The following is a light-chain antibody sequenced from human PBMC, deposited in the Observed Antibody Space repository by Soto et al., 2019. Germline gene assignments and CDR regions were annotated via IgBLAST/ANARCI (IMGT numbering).Light chain of an antibody. J-gene: IGKJ4*01. CDR2: DAF. V-gene: IGKV3-11*01. CDR3: LQRSNWPLT. CDR1: QRVRSY. Sequence: EIVLTQSPATLSLYPGERATLSCRASQRVRSYIAWYQQKPGQAPRLLIYDAFSRATGIPARFSGSGSGTDFTLTISSLEPEDFAVYYCLQRSNWPLTFGGGTRVEI.